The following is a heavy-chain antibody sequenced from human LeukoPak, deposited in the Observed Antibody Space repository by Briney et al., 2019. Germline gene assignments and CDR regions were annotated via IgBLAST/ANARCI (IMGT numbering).Heavy chain of an antibody. D-gene: IGHD5-18*01. V-gene: IGHV4-4*07. CDR3: ARAGLSGYSYGYVDY. CDR1: GGSITNYY. Sequence: SETLSLTCTVSGGSITNYYWSWVRQPAGKGLEWVGRIYTTGTTTYNPSLKSRVTMSVDTSKNQFSLNLSSVTAADTAVYYCARAGLSGYSYGYVDYWGQGTLVTVSS. CDR2: IYTTGTT. J-gene: IGHJ4*02.